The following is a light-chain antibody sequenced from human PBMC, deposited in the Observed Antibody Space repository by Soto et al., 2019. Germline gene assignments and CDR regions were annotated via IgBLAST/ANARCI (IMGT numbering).Light chain of an antibody. CDR3: QQYNNWPAT. J-gene: IGKJ1*01. Sequence: EIVMTQSPATLSVSPGERATLSCRASQSVSSNLAWYQQKPGQAPRLLIYGASTRATGIPARFSGSGSGTEFTLTISILQSEDFAVYYCQQYNNWPATFGQGAKVEMK. CDR2: GAS. V-gene: IGKV3-15*01. CDR1: QSVSSN.